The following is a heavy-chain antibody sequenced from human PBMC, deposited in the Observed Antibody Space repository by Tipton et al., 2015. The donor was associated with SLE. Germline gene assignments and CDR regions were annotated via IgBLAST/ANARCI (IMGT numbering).Heavy chain of an antibody. CDR1: GGSISSHY. D-gene: IGHD6-19*01. J-gene: IGHJ3*02. CDR2: IYYSGST. V-gene: IGHV4-59*11. CDR3: ARAGGNAFDI. Sequence: TLSLTCTVSGGSISSHYWSWIRQPPGKGLEWIGYIYYSGSTNYNPSLKSRVTISVDTSKNQFSLKLSSVTAADTAVYYCARAGGNAFDIWGQGTMVTVSS.